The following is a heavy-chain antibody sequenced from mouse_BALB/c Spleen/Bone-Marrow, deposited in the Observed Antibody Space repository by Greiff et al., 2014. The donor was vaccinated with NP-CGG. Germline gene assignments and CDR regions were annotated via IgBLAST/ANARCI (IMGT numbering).Heavy chain of an antibody. CDR2: INPSTGYT. Sequence: VQLQQSGAELAKPGASVKMSCKASGYTFTSYWMHWVKQRPGQGLEWIGYINPSTGYTEYNQKSKDMATLTADKSSSTAYMQLSSLTSEDSAVYYCARPPYYYGSSYDAMDYWGQGTSVTVSS. J-gene: IGHJ4*01. CDR3: ARPPYYYGSSYDAMDY. D-gene: IGHD1-1*01. CDR1: GYTFTSYW. V-gene: IGHV1-7*01.